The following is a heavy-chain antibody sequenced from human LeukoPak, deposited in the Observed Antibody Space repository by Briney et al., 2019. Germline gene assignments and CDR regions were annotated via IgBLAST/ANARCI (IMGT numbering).Heavy chain of an antibody. V-gene: IGHV3-73*01. Sequence: GGSLRLSCAASGFIFSDSAMHWARHASGKGLEWVARIRSKANSFATAYGESVKGRFTVSRDDSKNTAYLQMNSLKTEDTAVYYCTGHSSANGDYYFDSWGQGTPVTVSS. CDR3: TGHSSANGDYYFDS. CDR1: GFIFSDSA. J-gene: IGHJ4*02. D-gene: IGHD4-17*01. CDR2: IRSKANSFAT.